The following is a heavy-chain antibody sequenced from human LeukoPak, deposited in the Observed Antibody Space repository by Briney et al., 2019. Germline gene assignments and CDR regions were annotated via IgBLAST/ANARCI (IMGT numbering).Heavy chain of an antibody. CDR2: IFYSGRT. J-gene: IGHJ3*02. CDR3: ARDHWFGEFQSGTDAFDI. Sequence: PSETLSLTCTVSGGSISSSTYYWGWIRQPPGKGLEWIGSIFYSGRTYYNPSLKSRVTMSVDTSKNQFSLKLSSVTAADTAVYYCARDHWFGEFQSGTDAFDIWGQGTMVTVSS. V-gene: IGHV4-39*07. CDR1: GGSISSSTYY. D-gene: IGHD3-10*01.